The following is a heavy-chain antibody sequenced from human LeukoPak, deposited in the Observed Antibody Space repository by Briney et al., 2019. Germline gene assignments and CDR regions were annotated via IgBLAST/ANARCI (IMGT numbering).Heavy chain of an antibody. CDR1: GYTFTSYD. J-gene: IGHJ5*02. CDR2: MNPNSGNT. Sequence: ASVKVSCKASGYTFTSYDINWARQATGQGLEWMGWMNPNSGNTGYAQKFQGRVTMTRNTSISTAYMELSSLRSEDTAVYYCARVRAYHRWFDPWGQGTLVTVSS. CDR3: ARVRAYHRWFDP. D-gene: IGHD2-2*01. V-gene: IGHV1-8*01.